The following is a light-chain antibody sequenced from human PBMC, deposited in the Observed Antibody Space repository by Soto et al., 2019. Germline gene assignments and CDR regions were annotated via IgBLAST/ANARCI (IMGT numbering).Light chain of an antibody. Sequence: QLVLTQSPSASASLGASVKLTCTLSSGHSNYAIAWHQQQPEKGPRYLMKLNSDGSHSKGDGIPDRFSGSSSVAERYLTISSIQSEDEADYYCQTWGTGLYVVFGGGPKLTVL. CDR1: SGHSNYA. V-gene: IGLV4-69*01. J-gene: IGLJ2*01. CDR3: QTWGTGLYVV. CDR2: LNSDGSH.